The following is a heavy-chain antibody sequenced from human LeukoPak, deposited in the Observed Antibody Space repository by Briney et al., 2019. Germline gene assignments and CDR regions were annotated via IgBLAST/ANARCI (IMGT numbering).Heavy chain of an antibody. CDR1: GDTFSSYA. V-gene: IGHV1-69*13. J-gene: IGHJ3*01. D-gene: IGHD3-22*01. CDR3: ARDDYYDSSAYRENPFDV. CDR2: IIPVLGTT. Sequence: SVKVSCKASGDTFSSYAISWLRQAPGQGLEWMGGIIPVLGTTNYAQKFQGRVTITADESTSTLYMELRSLRSEDTAIYYCARDDYYDSSAYRENPFDVWGQGTMVTVSS.